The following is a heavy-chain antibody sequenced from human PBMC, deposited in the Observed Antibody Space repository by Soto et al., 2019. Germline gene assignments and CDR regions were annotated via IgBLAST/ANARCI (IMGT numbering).Heavy chain of an antibody. D-gene: IGHD2-8*01. CDR3: VSQRTSVLTQAYFDY. CDR1: GGSVSDSNYY. CDR2: VYYRGRS. V-gene: IGHV4-39*01. J-gene: IGHJ4*02. Sequence: WATLSLTCTVSGGSVSDSNYYWGWIRQSPGKGLEWIGSVYYRGRSYSKSSVKSRVTISVDTSKNQFSLNLNSVTASDMAVYYCVSQRTSVLTQAYFDYWGPGALVTVSS.